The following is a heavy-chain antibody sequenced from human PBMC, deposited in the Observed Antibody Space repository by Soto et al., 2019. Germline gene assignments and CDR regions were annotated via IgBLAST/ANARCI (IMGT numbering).Heavy chain of an antibody. Sequence: QITLKESGPTLVKPTQTLTLTCTFSGFSLTTAGAGVGWIRQPPGKALEWLALIYWNDDSRYSPSLKSRLTNTKDTHKNQVVLRMTNMDPVDTATYYCAHRGYGNYPRDNWFDPWGQGILVIVSS. CDR2: IYWNDDS. CDR3: AHRGYGNYPRDNWFDP. V-gene: IGHV2-5*01. D-gene: IGHD4-17*01. CDR1: GFSLTTAGAG. J-gene: IGHJ5*02.